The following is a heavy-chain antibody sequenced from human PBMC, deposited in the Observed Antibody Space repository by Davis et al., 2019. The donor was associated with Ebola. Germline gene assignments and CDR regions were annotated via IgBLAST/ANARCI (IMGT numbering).Heavy chain of an antibody. CDR1: GYTFTGYY. Sequence: ASVKVSCKASGYTFTGYYMHWVRQAPGQGLEWMGWINPNSGGTNYAQKFQGRVTITRDTSASTAYMKLSSLRSEDTAVYYCARVVQQWLVLPYYFDYWGQGTLVTVSS. V-gene: IGHV1-2*02. J-gene: IGHJ4*02. D-gene: IGHD6-19*01. CDR3: ARVVQQWLVLPYYFDY. CDR2: INPNSGGT.